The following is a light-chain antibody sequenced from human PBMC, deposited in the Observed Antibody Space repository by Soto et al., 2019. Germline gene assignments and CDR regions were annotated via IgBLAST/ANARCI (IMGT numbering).Light chain of an antibody. CDR2: KAS. Sequence: EIVLTQSPGTLSLSPGEGATLSCRASQSVGNNYVAWFQQKPGQAPRVLIYKASKRASGIPDRFSGSGSGTVFTITISRLEPGDYAVFYCQKYFMAPITFGQGTRLEI. CDR3: QKYFMAPIT. V-gene: IGKV3-20*01. CDR1: QSVGNNY. J-gene: IGKJ5*01.